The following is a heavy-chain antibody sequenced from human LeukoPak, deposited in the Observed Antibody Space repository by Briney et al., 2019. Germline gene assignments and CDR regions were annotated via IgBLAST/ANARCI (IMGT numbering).Heavy chain of an antibody. Sequence: ASVKVSCKASGYTFIDFYIHWVRQAPGQGLEWMGWINPNSGAIKYSQKFQGRVSMTRDTSTSTAYMDLSSLRSDDTAVYYCARVKKLMPEFEFWGQGTLVTVSS. CDR3: ARVKKLMPEFEF. J-gene: IGHJ4*02. V-gene: IGHV1-2*02. D-gene: IGHD2-2*01. CDR2: INPNSGAI. CDR1: GYTFIDFY.